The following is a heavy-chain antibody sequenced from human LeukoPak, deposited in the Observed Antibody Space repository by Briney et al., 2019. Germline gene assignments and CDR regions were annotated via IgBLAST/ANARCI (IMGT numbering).Heavy chain of an antibody. CDR2: INPNSGGT. Sequence: GASVTVSCKASGYTFTGYYMHWVRQAPGQGLEWMGWINPNSGGTNYAQKFQGRVTMTRDTSISTAYMELSRLRSDDTAVYYCARDRDYDFWSGYSGEGLVDYWGQGTLVTVSS. D-gene: IGHD3-3*01. CDR1: GYTFTGYY. CDR3: ARDRDYDFWSGYSGEGLVDY. V-gene: IGHV1-2*02. J-gene: IGHJ4*02.